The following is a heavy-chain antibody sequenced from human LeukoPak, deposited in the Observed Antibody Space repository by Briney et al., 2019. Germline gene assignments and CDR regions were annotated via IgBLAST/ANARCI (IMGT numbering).Heavy chain of an antibody. CDR3: ARATSGYYDYIDF. D-gene: IGHD3-22*01. CDR2: INPNSGGT. CDR1: GYTFTGYY. J-gene: IGHJ4*02. Sequence: ASVKVSCKASGYTFTGYYMHWVRQAPGQGLEWMGWINPNSGGTNYARKFQGRVTMTRDTSISTAYMDLSRLRSDDTAVYWCARATSGYYDYIDFWGQGTLVTVSS. V-gene: IGHV1-2*02.